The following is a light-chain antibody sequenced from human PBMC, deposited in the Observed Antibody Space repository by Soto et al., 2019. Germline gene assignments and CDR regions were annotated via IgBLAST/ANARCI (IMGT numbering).Light chain of an antibody. CDR2: VAS. Sequence: EIVMTQSPATLSVSPGERATLSCRSSQTNRNNLAWYQQKPGQAPRLLIYVASTRATDIPARFSGSGSGTDFTLTISSLQSEDFAFYYCQQYNSWPLTFGGGTNVEIK. J-gene: IGKJ4*01. CDR1: QTNRNN. V-gene: IGKV3-15*01. CDR3: QQYNSWPLT.